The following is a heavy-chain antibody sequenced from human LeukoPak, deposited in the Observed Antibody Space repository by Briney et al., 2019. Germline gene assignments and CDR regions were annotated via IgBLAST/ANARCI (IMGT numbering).Heavy chain of an antibody. CDR3: ARAHIVVVPAATQGGYYYYYMDV. J-gene: IGHJ6*03. CDR1: GFTSSSYS. CDR2: ISSSSSYI. V-gene: IGHV3-21*01. Sequence: GGSLRLSCAASGFTSSSYSMNWVRQAPGKGLEWVSSISSSSSYIYYADSVKGRFTISRDNAKNSLYLQMNSLRAEDTAVYYCARAHIVVVPAATQGGYYYYYMDVWAKGPRSPSP. D-gene: IGHD2-2*01.